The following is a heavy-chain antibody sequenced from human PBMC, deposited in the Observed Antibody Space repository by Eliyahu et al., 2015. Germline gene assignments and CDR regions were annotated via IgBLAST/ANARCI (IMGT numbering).Heavy chain of an antibody. CDR2: IDWDDDX. Sequence: QVTLKESGPALVKPTQTLTLTCTFXGFSLSXXGMRXXWXRQPPGKALEWLARIDWDDDXFYSTSLKTRLTISKDTSKNQVVLTMTNMDPVDTATYYCARSRYGSGSYYEDPYYYGMDVWGQGTTVTVSS. CDR1: GFSLSXXGMR. V-gene: IGHV2-70*04. D-gene: IGHD3-10*01. CDR3: ARSRYGSGSYYEDPYYYGMDV. J-gene: IGHJ6*02.